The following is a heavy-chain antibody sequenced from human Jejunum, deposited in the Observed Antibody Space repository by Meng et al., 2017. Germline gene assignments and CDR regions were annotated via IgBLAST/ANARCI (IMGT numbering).Heavy chain of an antibody. CDR3: ARDMPYSSGSFDY. D-gene: IGHD3-10*01. Sequence: QVQLLQAGAELKNPGASVMVSCNASGFTFVSYAIYWVRQAPGQGLEWMGWITAGNGNTKYSQKFQGRVTITRDTSASTAYMELSSLRSEDTAVYYCARDMPYSSGSFDYWGQGTLVTVSS. V-gene: IGHV1-3*01. J-gene: IGHJ4*02. CDR2: ITAGNGNT. CDR1: GFTFVSYA.